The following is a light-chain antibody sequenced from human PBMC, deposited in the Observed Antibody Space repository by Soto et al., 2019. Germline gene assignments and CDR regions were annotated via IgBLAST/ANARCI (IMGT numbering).Light chain of an antibody. CDR3: TSYAGSNNPVV. J-gene: IGLJ3*02. V-gene: IGLV2-8*01. CDR1: SSDVGSYNY. CDR2: GVN. Sequence: QSALTQPPSASGSPGQSVTISCTGTSSDVGSYNYVSWYQQHPGKAPKLIIYGVNERPSGVPDRFSGSKSGNTASLTVSGLHAEDEDDYYCTSYAGSNNPVVFGGGTKLTVL.